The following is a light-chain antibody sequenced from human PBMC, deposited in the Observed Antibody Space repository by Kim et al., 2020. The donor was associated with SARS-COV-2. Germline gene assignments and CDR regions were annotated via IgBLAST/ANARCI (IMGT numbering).Light chain of an antibody. J-gene: IGKJ4*01. CDR3: QQYNPYPLT. V-gene: IGKV1-5*03. CDR1: QSISNW. CDR2: EAS. Sequence: DIQMTQSPSTLSASVGDRVTITCRASQSISNWLAWYQQKPGKTPNLLVYEASTLESGVPTRFSGSGSGTEFTLTISSLQPDDFATYYCQQYNPYPLTFGGGTKVDIK.